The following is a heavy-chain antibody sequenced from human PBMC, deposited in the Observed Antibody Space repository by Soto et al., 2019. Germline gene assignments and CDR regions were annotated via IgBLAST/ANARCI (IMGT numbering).Heavy chain of an antibody. CDR1: GFTFSSYS. Sequence: PGGSLRLSCAASGFTFSSYSMNWVRQAPGKGLEWVSSISSSSSYIYYADSVKGRFTISRDNAKNSLYLQMNSLRAEDTAVYYCARDTRYCFSNRCKRYRYFDYCGQGNLVTVSS. CDR3: ARDTRYCFSNRCKRYRYFDY. V-gene: IGHV3-21*01. J-gene: IGHJ4*02. D-gene: IGHD2-2*01. CDR2: ISSSSSYI.